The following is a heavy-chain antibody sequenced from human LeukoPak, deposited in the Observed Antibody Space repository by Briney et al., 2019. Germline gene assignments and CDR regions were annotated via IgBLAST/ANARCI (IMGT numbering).Heavy chain of an antibody. CDR2: ISSNGGST. Sequence: GGSLRLSCAASGFTFSSYAMHWVRQAPGKGLEYVSAISSNGGSTYYANSVKGRFTISRDNSKNTLYLQMGSLRAEDMAVYYRARDEGDGYNFYFDYWGQGTLVTVSS. J-gene: IGHJ4*02. CDR3: ARDEGDGYNFYFDY. D-gene: IGHD5-24*01. CDR1: GFTFSSYA. V-gene: IGHV3-64*01.